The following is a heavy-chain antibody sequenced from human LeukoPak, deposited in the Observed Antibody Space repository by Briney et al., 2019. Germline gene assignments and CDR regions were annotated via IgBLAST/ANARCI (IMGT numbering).Heavy chain of an antibody. Sequence: SETLSLTCAVSGASISSHYWSWIRQPPGKGLEWIGYTSGSISDNPSIKSRVAVSVDPSQNQVSLSLTSVTAADTAVYYCARVLAMFGLDTTDFYMDVWGKGTTVTVSS. V-gene: IGHV4-59*11. CDR1: GASISSHY. J-gene: IGHJ6*03. CDR3: ARVLAMFGLDTTDFYMDV. D-gene: IGHD3/OR15-3a*01. CDR2: TSGSI.